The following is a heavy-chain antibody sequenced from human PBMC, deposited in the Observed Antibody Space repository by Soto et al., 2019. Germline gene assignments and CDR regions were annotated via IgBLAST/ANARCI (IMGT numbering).Heavy chain of an antibody. Sequence: SGPTLVNPTETLTLTCTFSGFSLTTRGVSVGWIRQPPGKALEWLALIYWDDDKRYSPSLKRRLTIIKDTSKNQVVLRMTNVDPVDTGTYYCAHSWESPTSSPCFDYWGQGILVTVSS. J-gene: IGHJ4*02. V-gene: IGHV2-5*02. CDR1: GFSLTTRGVS. CDR2: IYWDDDK. D-gene: IGHD1-26*01. CDR3: AHSWESPTSSPCFDY.